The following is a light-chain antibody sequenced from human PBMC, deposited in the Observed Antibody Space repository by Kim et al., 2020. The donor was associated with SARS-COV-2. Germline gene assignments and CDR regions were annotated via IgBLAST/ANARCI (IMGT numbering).Light chain of an antibody. CDR1: KLGDKY. CDR3: QAWDSSTYV. CDR2: QDS. V-gene: IGLV3-1*01. Sequence: VSPGQPASITFSGDKLGDKYACWYQQKPGQSPVLVIYQDSKRPSGIPERFSGSNSGNPATLTISGTQAMDEADYYCQAWDSSTYVFGTGTKVTVL. J-gene: IGLJ1*01.